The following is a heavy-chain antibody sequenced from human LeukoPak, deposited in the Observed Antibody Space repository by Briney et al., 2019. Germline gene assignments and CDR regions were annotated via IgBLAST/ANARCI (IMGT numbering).Heavy chain of an antibody. J-gene: IGHJ3*02. CDR2: ISSSGGRT. V-gene: IGHV3-23*01. CDR3: AKDWGAAYDSSGYYAFDI. D-gene: IGHD3-22*01. CDR1: GFTFTSYA. Sequence: GGSLRLSCAASGFTFTSYAMNWVRQAPGKGLEWVSAISSSGGRTYHAESVKGGLTISRDNSKKPLYLQMNSLRGEYTAVYYCAKDWGAAYDSSGYYAFDIWGEGTMVTVSS.